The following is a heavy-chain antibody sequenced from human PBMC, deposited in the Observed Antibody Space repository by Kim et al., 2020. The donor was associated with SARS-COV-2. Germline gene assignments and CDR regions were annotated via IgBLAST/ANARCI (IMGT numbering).Heavy chain of an antibody. CDR2: IIPIFGTA. D-gene: IGHD3-22*01. CDR1: GGTFSSYA. Sequence: SVKVSCKASGGTFSSYAISWVRQAPGQGLEWMGGIIPIFGTANYAQKFQGRVTITADESTSTAYMELSSLRSEDTAVYYCARDILRGGDSSGYYNLFDYWGQGTLVTVSS. V-gene: IGHV1-69*13. CDR3: ARDILRGGDSSGYYNLFDY. J-gene: IGHJ4*02.